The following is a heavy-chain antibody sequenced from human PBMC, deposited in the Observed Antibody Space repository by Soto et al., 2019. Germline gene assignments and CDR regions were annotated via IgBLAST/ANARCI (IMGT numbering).Heavy chain of an antibody. D-gene: IGHD3-22*01. J-gene: IGHJ4*02. V-gene: IGHV3-15*07. CDR3: TTDPSAYYYDSSGSHFDY. CDR2: IKSKTDGGTT. CDR1: GFTFSNAW. Sequence: GGSLSLSCAASGFTFSNAWRNWVRQAPGKGLEWVGRIKSKTDGGTTDYAAPVKGRFTISRDDSKNTLYLQMNSLKTEDTAVYYCTTDPSAYYYDSSGSHFDYWGQGTLVTVSS.